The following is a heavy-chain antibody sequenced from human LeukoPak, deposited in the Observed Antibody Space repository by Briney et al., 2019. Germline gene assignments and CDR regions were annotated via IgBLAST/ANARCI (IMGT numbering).Heavy chain of an antibody. V-gene: IGHV3-11*01. CDR1: GFTFSDYY. Sequence: PGGSLRLSCAASGFTFSDYYMSRIRQAPGKGLEWVSYISSSGSTIYYADSVKGRFTISSDNAKNSLYLQMNSLRAEDTAVYYCARGGVLRYFDWLSVPYYFDYWGQGTLVTVSS. CDR2: ISSSGSTI. J-gene: IGHJ4*02. CDR3: ARGGVLRYFDWLSVPYYFDY. D-gene: IGHD3-9*01.